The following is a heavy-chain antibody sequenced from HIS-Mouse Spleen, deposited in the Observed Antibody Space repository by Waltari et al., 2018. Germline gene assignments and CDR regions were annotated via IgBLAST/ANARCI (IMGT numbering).Heavy chain of an antibody. CDR1: GYTFTGYY. V-gene: IGHV1-2*02. Sequence: QVQLVQSGAEVKKPGASVKVSCKASGYTFTGYYMHWVLQLPGQGLEWMGWINPNSGGTNYAQKFQGRVTMTRDTSISTAYMELSRLRSDDTAVYYCARDSDFWSGYYAFDIWGQGTMVTVSS. D-gene: IGHD3-3*01. CDR2: INPNSGGT. CDR3: ARDSDFWSGYYAFDI. J-gene: IGHJ3*02.